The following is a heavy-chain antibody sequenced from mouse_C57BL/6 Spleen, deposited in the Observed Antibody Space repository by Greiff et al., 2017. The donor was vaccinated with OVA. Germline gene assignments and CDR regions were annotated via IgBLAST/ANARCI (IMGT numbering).Heavy chain of an antibody. Sequence: DVKLVESGPGLAKPSQTLSLTCSVTGYSITSDYWNWIRKFPGNKLEYMGYISYSGSTYYNPSLKSRISITRDTSKNQYYLQLNSVTTEDTATYYCARFITTSLGAMDYWGQGTSVTVSS. CDR2: ISYSGST. CDR3: ARFITTSLGAMDY. V-gene: IGHV3-8*01. D-gene: IGHD1-1*01. J-gene: IGHJ4*01. CDR1: GYSITSDY.